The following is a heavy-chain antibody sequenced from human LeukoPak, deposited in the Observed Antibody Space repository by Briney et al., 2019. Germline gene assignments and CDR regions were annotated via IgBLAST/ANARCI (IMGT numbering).Heavy chain of an antibody. CDR1: GYIFTSYA. D-gene: IGHD6-13*01. Sequence: GASVKVSCKASGYIFTSYAMHWVRQAPGQRLEWMGWINAGNGNTKYSQKFQGRVTITRDTSASTAYMELSSLRSEDTAVYYCARVPGVTPIAAASYFDYWGQGTLVTVSS. J-gene: IGHJ4*02. V-gene: IGHV1-3*01. CDR3: ARVPGVTPIAAASYFDY. CDR2: INAGNGNT.